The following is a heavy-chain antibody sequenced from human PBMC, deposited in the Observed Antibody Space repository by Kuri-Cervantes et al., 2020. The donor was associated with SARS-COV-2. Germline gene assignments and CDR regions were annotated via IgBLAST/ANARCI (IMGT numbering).Heavy chain of an antibody. V-gene: IGHV3-30*02. D-gene: IGHD1-7*01. CDR2: IRYDGSNK. CDR3: AGTKRGKTYFDY. Sequence: GESLKISCAASGFIFSDFYMRWIRQAPGKGLEWVAFIRYDGSNKYYADSVKGRFTISRDNSKNTMYLQMNSLTAEDTAVYYCAGTKRGKTYFDYWGQGTLVTVSS. J-gene: IGHJ4*02. CDR1: GFIFSDFY.